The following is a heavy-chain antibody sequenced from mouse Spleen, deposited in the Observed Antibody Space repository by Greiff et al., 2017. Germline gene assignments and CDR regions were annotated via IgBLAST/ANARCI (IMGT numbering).Heavy chain of an antibody. Sequence: EVQGVESGGGLVKLGGSLKLSCAASGFTFSSYAMSWVRQTPEKRLEWVATISSGGGNTYYPDSVKGRFTISRDNAKNTLYLQMSSLKSEDTAMYYCATPLDTTGQDWFAYWGQGTLVTVSA. D-gene: IGHD2-12*01. J-gene: IGHJ3*01. CDR1: GFTFSSYA. CDR3: ATPLDTTGQDWFAY. CDR2: ISSGGGNT. V-gene: IGHV5-9-3*01.